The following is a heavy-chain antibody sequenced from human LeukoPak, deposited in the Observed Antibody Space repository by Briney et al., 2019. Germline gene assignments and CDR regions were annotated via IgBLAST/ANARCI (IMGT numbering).Heavy chain of an antibody. J-gene: IGHJ6*02. CDR1: GGSISSYY. CDR2: IYYSGST. V-gene: IGHV4-59*01. CDR3: AYGMDV. Sequence: PSETLSLTCTVSGGSISSYYWSWIRQPPGKGLEWIGYIYYSGSTNYNPSLKSRVTISVDTSKNQFSLTLSSVTAADTAVYYCAYGMDVWGQGTTVTVSS.